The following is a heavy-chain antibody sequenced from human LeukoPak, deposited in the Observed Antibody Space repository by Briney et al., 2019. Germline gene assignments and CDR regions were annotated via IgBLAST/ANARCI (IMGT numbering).Heavy chain of an antibody. CDR3: ARRLYIVRGAFDI. V-gene: IGHV3-21*04. J-gene: IGHJ3*02. CDR1: GFTFSNYS. D-gene: IGHD2/OR15-2a*01. CDR2: ISSSSSYI. Sequence: GGSLRLSCAASGFTFSNYSMNWVRQAPGKGLEWVSSISSSSSYIYYADSVKGRFTISRDNAKNSLYLQMNNLRAEETAMYFCARRLYIVRGAFDIWGQGTMVTVSS.